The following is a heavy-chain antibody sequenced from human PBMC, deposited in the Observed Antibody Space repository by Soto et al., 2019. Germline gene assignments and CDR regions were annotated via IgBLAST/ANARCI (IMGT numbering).Heavy chain of an antibody. J-gene: IGHJ4*02. Sequence: GESLKTSCQGAGYSFSKYWIYWVRQMPGKGLGRVGRIDPTDSYNNFSPSFQSHVTLSVDKSISTVYLHCSSGKASNAAIYFCARAFRREYNYGSEQSNFGGPGTLVTV. CDR3: ARAFRREYNYGSEQSNF. CDR1: GYSFSKYW. CDR2: IDPTDSYN. D-gene: IGHD3-10*01. V-gene: IGHV5-10-1*01.